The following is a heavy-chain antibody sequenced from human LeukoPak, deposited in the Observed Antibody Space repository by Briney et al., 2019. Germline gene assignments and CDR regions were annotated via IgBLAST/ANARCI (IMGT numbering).Heavy chain of an antibody. CDR2: IYHSGST. D-gene: IGHD3-22*01. V-gene: IGHV4-59*04. CDR1: GGSISSYD. Sequence: SETLSLTCTVSGGSISSYDWSWIRLPPGKGLEWIGSIYHSGSTYYNPSLKSRVTISVDTSKNQFSLKLSSVTAADTAVYYCAAHYYYDSSFDYWGQGTLVTVSS. CDR3: AAHYYYDSSFDY. J-gene: IGHJ4*02.